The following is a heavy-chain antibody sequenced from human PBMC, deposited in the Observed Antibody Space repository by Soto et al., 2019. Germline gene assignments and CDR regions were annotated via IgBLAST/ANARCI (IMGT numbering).Heavy chain of an antibody. D-gene: IGHD6-6*01. V-gene: IGHV3-23*01. CDR2: ISGSGGST. Sequence: GGSLRLSCAPSGFTFSSYAMSWVRQAPGKGLEWVSAISGSGGSTYYADSVKGRFTISRDNSKNTLYLQMNSLRAEDTAVYYCAKGSIADPDAFDIWGQGTMVTVSS. CDR1: GFTFSSYA. J-gene: IGHJ3*02. CDR3: AKGSIADPDAFDI.